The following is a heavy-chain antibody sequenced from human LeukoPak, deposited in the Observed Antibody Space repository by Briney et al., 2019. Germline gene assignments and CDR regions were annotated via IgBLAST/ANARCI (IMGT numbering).Heavy chain of an antibody. CDR3: ARGCGGDCRYY. J-gene: IGHJ4*02. CDR2: INSDGSST. V-gene: IGHV3-74*01. D-gene: IGHD2-21*02. Sequence: GGSLRLSCAASGFTFSSYWMHWVRQAPGKGLVWVSRINSDGSSTSYADSVKGRFTISRDNAKNTLYLQMNSLRAEDTAVYYYARGCGGDCRYYWGQGTLVTVSS. CDR1: GFTFSSYW.